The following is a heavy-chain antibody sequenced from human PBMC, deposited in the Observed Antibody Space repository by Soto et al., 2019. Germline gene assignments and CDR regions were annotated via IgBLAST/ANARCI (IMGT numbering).Heavy chain of an antibody. Sequence: GGSVRLSCAATGFTFSSYAMSWVRQAPGKGLEWVSAISGSGGSTYYADSVKGRFTISRDNSKNTLYLEMNSLRAEDTAVYYCAKDLDYSPASNYYYGMDVWGQGTTVTVSS. D-gene: IGHD4-4*01. CDR2: ISGSGGST. V-gene: IGHV3-23*01. CDR1: GFTFSSYA. CDR3: AKDLDYSPASNYYYGMDV. J-gene: IGHJ6*02.